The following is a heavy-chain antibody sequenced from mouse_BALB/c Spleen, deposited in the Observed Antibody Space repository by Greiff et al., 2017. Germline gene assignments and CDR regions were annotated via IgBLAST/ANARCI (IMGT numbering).Heavy chain of an antibody. CDR2: IWGDGST. D-gene: IGHD2-1*01. CDR3: ARDRSYCNYGHYYAMDY. J-gene: IGHJ4*01. V-gene: IGHV2-6-7*01. CDR1: GFSLTGYG. Sequence: VKLVESGPGLVAPSQSLSITCTVSGFSLTGYGVNWVRQPPGKGLEWLGMIWGDGSTDYNSALKSRLNISKDNSKSQVFLKMNSLQTDDTARYYCARDRSYCNYGHYYAMDYWGQGTSVTVSS.